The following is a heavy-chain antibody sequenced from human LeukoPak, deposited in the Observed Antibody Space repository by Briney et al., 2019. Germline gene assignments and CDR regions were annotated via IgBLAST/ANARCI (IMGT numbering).Heavy chain of an antibody. CDR2: INPNSGNT. Sequence: WASVKVSCKASGYTFTSYDINWVRQATGQGLEWMGWINPNSGNTGYAHKFQGRVTITRNTSITTAYMELSSLRSEDTAVYYCAKSSGWDLDAFDIWGQGTMVTVSS. J-gene: IGHJ3*02. CDR3: AKSSGWDLDAFDI. CDR1: GYTFTSYD. V-gene: IGHV1-8*03. D-gene: IGHD6-19*01.